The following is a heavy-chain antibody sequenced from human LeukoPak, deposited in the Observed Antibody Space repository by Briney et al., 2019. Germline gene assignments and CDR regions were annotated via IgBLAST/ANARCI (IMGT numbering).Heavy chain of an antibody. Sequence: GXSLRXXCAASGITFSSYGMSWVRQAPGKGLEWVSRISSTGGTTYYADSVKGRFTISRDNSKNTLYLQMNSLRAEDTDVYYCXXXXGAYSHPYDYWGQGTLVTVSS. CDR2: ISSTGGTT. CDR3: XXXXGAYSHPYDY. D-gene: IGHD4/OR15-4a*01. V-gene: IGHV3-23*01. CDR1: GITFSSYG. J-gene: IGHJ4*02.